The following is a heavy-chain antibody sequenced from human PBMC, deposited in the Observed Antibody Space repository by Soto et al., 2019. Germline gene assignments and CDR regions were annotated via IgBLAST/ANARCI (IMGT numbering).Heavy chain of an antibody. CDR3: ARGVYGGKDY. J-gene: IGHJ4*02. CDR2: IYYSGST. D-gene: IGHD2-15*01. Sequence: QVQLQESGPGLVKPSETLSLTCTVSGGSISSYYWSWIRQPPGKGLEWIGYIYYSGSTNYNPSLKSRVTISVDTSKNQFSLKLSSVTAADTAVYYCARGVYGGKDYWGQGTPVTVSS. CDR1: GGSISSYY. V-gene: IGHV4-59*01.